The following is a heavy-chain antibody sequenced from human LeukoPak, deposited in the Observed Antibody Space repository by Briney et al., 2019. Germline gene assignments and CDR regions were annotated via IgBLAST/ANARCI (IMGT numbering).Heavy chain of an antibody. CDR1: GYTFTSYY. Sequence: GASVKVSCTASGYTFTSYYMHWVRQAPGQGLEWMGIINPSGGSTSYAQKFQGRVTMTRDMSTSTVYMELSSLRSEDTAVYYCARGLGDSSGYGDAFDIWGQGTMVTVSS. CDR2: INPSGGST. J-gene: IGHJ3*02. D-gene: IGHD3-22*01. CDR3: ARGLGDSSGYGDAFDI. V-gene: IGHV1-46*01.